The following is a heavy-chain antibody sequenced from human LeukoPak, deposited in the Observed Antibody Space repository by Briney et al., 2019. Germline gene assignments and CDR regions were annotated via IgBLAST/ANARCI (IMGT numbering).Heavy chain of an antibody. CDR1: GFTFSSYG. CDR3: AKAADQYYYSYFYYMDV. CDR2: ISYDGSSK. J-gene: IGHJ6*03. D-gene: IGHD2/OR15-2a*01. V-gene: IGHV3-30*18. Sequence: GGSLRLSCAASGFTFSSYGMHWVRQAPGKGLEWMAVISYDGSSKDYADSVKGRFTLSRDNSKNTLYLQMNSLTVEDTAVYYCAKAADQYYYSYFYYMDVWGKGTTVTVSS.